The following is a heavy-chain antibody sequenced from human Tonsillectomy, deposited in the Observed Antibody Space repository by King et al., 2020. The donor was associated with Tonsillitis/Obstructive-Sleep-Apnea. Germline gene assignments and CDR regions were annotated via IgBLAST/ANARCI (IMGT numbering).Heavy chain of an antibody. J-gene: IGHJ3*02. D-gene: IGHD3-10*01. CDR2: IYYSGST. V-gene: IGHV4-59*01. CDR1: GGSISSYS. Sequence: QLQESGPGLVKPSETLSLTCTVSGGSISSYSWSWIRQPPGKGLEWIGYIYYSGSTNYNPSLKSRVTISXDTSKNQFFLKLSPVTAADTAVYYCSRDMVXXAGGDAFDIWGQGXXVTVSS. CDR3: SRDMVXXAGGDAFDI.